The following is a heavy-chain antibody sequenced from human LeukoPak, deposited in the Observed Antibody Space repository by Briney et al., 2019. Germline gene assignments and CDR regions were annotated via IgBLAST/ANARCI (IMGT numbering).Heavy chain of an antibody. D-gene: IGHD1-26*01. V-gene: IGHV4-59*01. CDR1: GVSISTYY. J-gene: IGHJ4*02. CDR2: FSYSGST. CDR3: ARMYSGTSYYFDY. Sequence: SETLSLTCSGSGVSISTYYWIWIRQPPAKGLEWMGFFSYSGSTKYNPSLKSRVTMSVDTSKNQFSLKLSSVTAADTAVYYCARMYSGTSYYFDYWGQGTLVTVSS.